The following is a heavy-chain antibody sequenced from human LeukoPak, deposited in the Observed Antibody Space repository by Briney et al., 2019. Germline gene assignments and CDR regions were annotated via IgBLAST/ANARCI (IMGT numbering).Heavy chain of an antibody. V-gene: IGHV4-34*01. CDR2: INHSGST. CDR3: ARGRDFWSGYLGY. J-gene: IGHJ4*02. Sequence: SETLSLTCAVYGGSFSGYYWSWIRQPPGKGLEWIGEINHSGSTNYNPSLKSRVTISVDTSENQFSLKLSSVTAADTAVYYCARGRDFWSGYLGYWGQGTLVTVSS. CDR1: GGSFSGYY. D-gene: IGHD3-3*01.